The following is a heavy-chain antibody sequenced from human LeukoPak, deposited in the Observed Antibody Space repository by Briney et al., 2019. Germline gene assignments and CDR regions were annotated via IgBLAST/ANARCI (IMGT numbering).Heavy chain of an antibody. CDR3: ASGYYYGSGSYLT. V-gene: IGHV4-39*07. J-gene: IGHJ5*02. D-gene: IGHD3-10*01. CDR1: GGSISSSSYY. CDR2: IYYSGST. Sequence: SETLSLTCTVSGGSISSSSYYWGWIRQPPGKGLEWIGSIYYSGSTYYNPSLKSRVTISVDTSKNQFSPKLSSVTAADTAVYYCASGYYYGSGSYLTWGQGTLVTVSS.